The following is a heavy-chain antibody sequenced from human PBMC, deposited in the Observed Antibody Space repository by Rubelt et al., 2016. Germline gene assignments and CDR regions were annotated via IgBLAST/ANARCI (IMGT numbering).Heavy chain of an antibody. CDR3: ARDIVVVPAAITNWFDP. Sequence: DRGGWINPNSGGTNYAQKLQGRVTMTTDTSTSTAYMELRSLRSDDTAVYYCARDIVVVPAAITNWFDPWGQGTLVTVSS. V-gene: IGHV1-18*01. D-gene: IGHD2-2*02. J-gene: IGHJ5*02. CDR2: INPNSGGT.